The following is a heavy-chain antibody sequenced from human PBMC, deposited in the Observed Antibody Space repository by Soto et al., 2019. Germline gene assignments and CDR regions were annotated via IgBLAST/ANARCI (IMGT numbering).Heavy chain of an antibody. V-gene: IGHV4-34*01. CDR1: GGSFSGYY. CDR2: INHSGST. J-gene: IGHJ4*02. CDR3: ASGWYGDYGVTSFDY. Sequence: SETLSLTCAVYGGSFSGYYWSWIRQPPGKGLEWIGEINHSGSTNYNPSLKSRVTISVDTSKNQFARKLSSVTAADTAGYYCASGWYGDYGVTSFDYWGQGTLVTVSS. D-gene: IGHD4-17*01.